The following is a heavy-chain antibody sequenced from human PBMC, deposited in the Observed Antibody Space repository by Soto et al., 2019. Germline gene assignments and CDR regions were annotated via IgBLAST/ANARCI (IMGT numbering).Heavy chain of an antibody. CDR3: SAVTRGVVDAFDY. CDR1: GFTFSNAW. J-gene: IGHJ4*02. CDR2: IKSKTDGGTT. Sequence: GGSLRLSCAASGFTFSNAWMSWVRQAPGKGLEWVARIKSKTDGGTTDYAAPVKGRFTISRDDSKNTLHLQMNSLKTEDTAVYCGSAVTRGVVDAFDYWGQGTLVTVSS. V-gene: IGHV3-15*01. D-gene: IGHD2-15*01.